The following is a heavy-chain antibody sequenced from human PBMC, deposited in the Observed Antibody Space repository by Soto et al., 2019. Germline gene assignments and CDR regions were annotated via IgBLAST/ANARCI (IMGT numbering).Heavy chain of an antibody. CDR3: AREGRYYGMDV. CDR2: IYYSGST. CDR1: GGSISTYY. D-gene: IGHD3-10*01. Sequence: QVQLQESGPGLVKPSETLSLTCTVSGGSISTYYWSWIRQPPGKGLEYIGYIYYSGSTNYNPSLKSRVTISKDTSKNQFSLKLSSVTAADTAVYYCAREGRYYGMDVWGQGTTVTVSS. V-gene: IGHV4-59*01. J-gene: IGHJ6*02.